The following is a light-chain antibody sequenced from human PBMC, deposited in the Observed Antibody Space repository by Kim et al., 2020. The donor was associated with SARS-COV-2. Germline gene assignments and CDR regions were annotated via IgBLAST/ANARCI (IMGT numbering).Light chain of an antibody. V-gene: IGKV1-39*01. CDR1: QSISSY. J-gene: IGKJ2*01. CDR2: AAS. CDR3: QQSYSTPRT. Sequence: SASVGDRVTITCRASQSISSYLNWYQQKPGKAPKLLIYAASSLQSGVPSRLSGGGSGTDFTLTISSLQPEDFATYYCQQSYSTPRTFGQGTKLEI.